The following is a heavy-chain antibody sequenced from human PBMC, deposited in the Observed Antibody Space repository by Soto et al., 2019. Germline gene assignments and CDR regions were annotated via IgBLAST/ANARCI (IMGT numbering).Heavy chain of an antibody. CDR3: ARATPYLGSTHPGSAFDI. CDR1: GGTFSSYA. V-gene: IGHV1-69*01. D-gene: IGHD2-15*01. Sequence: QVQLVQSGAEVKKTGSSVKVYCKASGGTFSSYAIRGIRQAHGQGREWMGGIITIFGTANYAQKFQGRVTITADESTSTAYMELSSVRSEDTAVYYCARATPYLGSTHPGSAFDIWGRWTMVTLSS. J-gene: IGHJ3*02. CDR2: IITIFGTA.